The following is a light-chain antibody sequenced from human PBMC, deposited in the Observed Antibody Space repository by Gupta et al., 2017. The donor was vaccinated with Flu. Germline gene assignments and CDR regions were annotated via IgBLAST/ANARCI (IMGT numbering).Light chain of an antibody. CDR3: QQYNNWPRT. Sequence: EIVRTQSTPTLTVSPGERASLFCRASRRVNRNLAWYQQKPGQAPRLLIYGACTRATELPARFSGSGSGTEFTLTISGLKSEDFAVYYCQQYNNWPRTFGQGTKVEIK. CDR2: GAC. V-gene: IGKV3-15*01. CDR1: RRVNRN. J-gene: IGKJ1*01.